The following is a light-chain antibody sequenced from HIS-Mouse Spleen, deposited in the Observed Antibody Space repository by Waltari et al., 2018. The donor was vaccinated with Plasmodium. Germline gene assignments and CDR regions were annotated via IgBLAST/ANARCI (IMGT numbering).Light chain of an antibody. Sequence: SYVLTQPPSVSVAPGKTARITCGGNNIGSKSVHWYQQKPGQAPVLVVYDDSDRPAGIPERFSGSNSWNTATLTISRVEDGDEADYYCQGWDSSSDHVVFGGGTKLTVL. J-gene: IGLJ2*01. V-gene: IGLV3-21*03. CDR1: NIGSKS. CDR2: DDS. CDR3: QGWDSSSDHVV.